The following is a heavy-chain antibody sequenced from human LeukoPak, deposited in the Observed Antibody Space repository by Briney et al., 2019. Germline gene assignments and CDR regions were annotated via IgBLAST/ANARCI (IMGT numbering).Heavy chain of an antibody. V-gene: IGHV4-59*01. CDR2: IYYSGST. CDR3: ARAYSSSWYFNWFDP. Sequence: SETLSLTCTVSGGSISSYYWSWIRQPPGKGLEWIGYIYYSGSTNYNPSLKSRVTISVDTSKNQFSLKLSSVTAADTAVYFCARAYSSSWYFNWFDPWGQGTLVTVSS. D-gene: IGHD6-13*01. J-gene: IGHJ5*02. CDR1: GGSISSYY.